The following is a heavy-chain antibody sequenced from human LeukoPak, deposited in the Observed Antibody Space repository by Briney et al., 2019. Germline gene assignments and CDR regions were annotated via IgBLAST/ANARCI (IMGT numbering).Heavy chain of an antibody. CDR3: ARDLDSSGYPGGFDP. CDR2: ISAYNGNT. V-gene: IGHV1-18*01. D-gene: IGHD3-22*01. Sequence: GASVKVSCKASGYTFTSYGISWVRQAPGQGLEWMGWISAYNGNTNYAQKLQGRVTMTTDTSTSTAYMELRSLRSDDTAVYYCARDLDSSGYPGGFDPWGQGTLVTVSS. CDR1: GYTFTSYG. J-gene: IGHJ5*02.